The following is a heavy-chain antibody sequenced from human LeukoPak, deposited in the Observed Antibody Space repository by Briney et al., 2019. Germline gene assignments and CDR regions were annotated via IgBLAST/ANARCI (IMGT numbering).Heavy chain of an antibody. D-gene: IGHD3-16*01. J-gene: IGHJ4*02. Sequence: SETLSLTCTVSGGSMNSYYWTWIRQPPGKGLEWIGYIHYSGSTNYNPSLKSRLTMSVDASKNQFSLRLNSVTAADTAVYYCARGGVYGGDLGEFDYWGQGALVTVSS. V-gene: IGHV4-59*12. CDR2: IHYSGST. CDR1: GGSMNSYY. CDR3: ARGGVYGGDLGEFDY.